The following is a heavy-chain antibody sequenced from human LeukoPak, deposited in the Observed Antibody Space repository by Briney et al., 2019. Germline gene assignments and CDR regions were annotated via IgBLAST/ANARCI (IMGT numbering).Heavy chain of an antibody. J-gene: IGHJ3*02. D-gene: IGHD6-13*01. CDR2: ISSSSTI. Sequence: PGGSQRLSCAASGFIFSSYGFNWVRQAPGKGLEWISYISSSSTIYYADSVKGRFTISRDNARNSLYLQMNSLRAEGTALYYCARDRGSSWHSEAFDIWGQGTMVTVSS. V-gene: IGHV3-48*04. CDR3: ARDRGSSWHSEAFDI. CDR1: GFIFSSYG.